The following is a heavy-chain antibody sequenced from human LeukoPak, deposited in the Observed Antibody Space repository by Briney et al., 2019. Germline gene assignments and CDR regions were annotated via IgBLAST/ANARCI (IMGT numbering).Heavy chain of an antibody. J-gene: IGHJ3*02. Sequence: ASVKVSCKASGYTFTSYGISWVRQAPGHELKCMGWISAYNGNTNYAQKLQGRVTMTTDTSTSTAYMELRSLRSDDTAVYYCAREPHYYDSSGSNDAFDIWGQGTMVTVSS. CDR2: ISAYNGNT. CDR1: GYTFTSYG. D-gene: IGHD3-22*01. V-gene: IGHV1-18*01. CDR3: AREPHYYDSSGSNDAFDI.